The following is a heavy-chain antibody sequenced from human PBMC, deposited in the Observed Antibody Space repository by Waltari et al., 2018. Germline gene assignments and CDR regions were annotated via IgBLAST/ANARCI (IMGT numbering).Heavy chain of an antibody. CDR3: SRQVLGYCTSAACRRLES. CDR1: GYAVNSGFY. V-gene: IGHV4-38-2*01. CDR2: VYHDGTT. D-gene: IGHD2-2*03. Sequence: QVQLQESGPGLVKSSETLSLTCEVSGYAVNSGFYTGCTRQAPGKGLEWVATVYHDGTTFYNPSLKSRLSVSMDTSKNQISLTLKSVTAADTAVYYCSRQVLGYCTSAACRRLESWGQGTLVTVSS. J-gene: IGHJ4*02.